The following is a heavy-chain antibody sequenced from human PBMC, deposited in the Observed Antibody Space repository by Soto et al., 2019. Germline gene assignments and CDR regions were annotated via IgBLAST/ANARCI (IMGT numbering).Heavy chain of an antibody. J-gene: IGHJ4*02. V-gene: IGHV4-28*01. D-gene: IGHD6-13*01. CDR2: IYYSGST. Sequence: PSETLSLTCAVSGYSISSSNWWGWIRQPPGKGLEWIGYIYYSGSTYYNPSLKSRVTMSVDTSKNQFSLKLSSVTAVDTAVYYCARKAIAPALDYWGQGTLVTVSS. CDR3: ARKAIAPALDY. CDR1: GYSISSSNW.